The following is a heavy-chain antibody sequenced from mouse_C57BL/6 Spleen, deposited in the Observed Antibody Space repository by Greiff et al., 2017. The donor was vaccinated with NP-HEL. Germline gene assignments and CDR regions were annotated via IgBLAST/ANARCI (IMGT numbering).Heavy chain of an antibody. D-gene: IGHD2-4*01. V-gene: IGHV1-78*01. Sequence: VQRVESDAELVKPGASVKISCKVSGYTFTDHTIHWMKQRPEQGLEWIGYIYPRDGSTKYNEKFKGKATLTADKSSSTAYMQLNSLTSEDSAVCFCARGDYDYAMDYWGQGTSVTVSS. CDR2: IYPRDGST. J-gene: IGHJ4*01. CDR1: GYTFTDHT. CDR3: ARGDYDYAMDY.